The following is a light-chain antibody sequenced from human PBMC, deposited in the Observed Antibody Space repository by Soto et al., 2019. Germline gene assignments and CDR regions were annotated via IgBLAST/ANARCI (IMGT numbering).Light chain of an antibody. CDR2: GAS. J-gene: IGKJ3*01. Sequence: EIVLTQSPGTLSLSPGEGATLSCRASQSVGGTFLAWYQQKGGQAPRLLIHGASNRATGIPDRFSGSGSGTDFTLTISRLEPEDFATYYCQQLNTYPPTFGPGTKVDI. V-gene: IGKV3-20*01. CDR1: QSVGGTF. CDR3: QQLNTYPPT.